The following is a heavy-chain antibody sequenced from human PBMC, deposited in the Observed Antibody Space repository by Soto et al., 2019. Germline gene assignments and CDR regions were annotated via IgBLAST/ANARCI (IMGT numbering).Heavy chain of an antibody. CDR3: ARELRTTVTTPPGY. D-gene: IGHD4-17*01. CDR1: GYSFTTYG. Sequence: QVQLVQSGAEVKKPGASVKVSCKASGYSFTTYGISWVRQAPGQGLEWMGWISAYNGNTNYAQKLQGRVTMTTDPSTSTAYMELRSLRSDDTAVYYGARELRTTVTTPPGYWGQGTLVTVSS. J-gene: IGHJ4*02. V-gene: IGHV1-18*01. CDR2: ISAYNGNT.